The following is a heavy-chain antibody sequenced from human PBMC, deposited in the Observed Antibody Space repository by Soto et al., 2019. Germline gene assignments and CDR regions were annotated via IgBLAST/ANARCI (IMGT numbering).Heavy chain of an antibody. Sequence: GGSLRLSCAASGFIFSTYSMHWVRQAPGKGLEWVSSISGSLGYVHYADSVKGRFTVSRDNIGTSLYLQMNGLRAEDTAVYYCAREGVHNYNEYNLDNWGLGTLVTVSS. CDR3: AREGVHNYNEYNLDN. D-gene: IGHD4-4*01. V-gene: IGHV3-21*01. CDR1: GFIFSTYS. CDR2: ISGSLGYV. J-gene: IGHJ4*02.